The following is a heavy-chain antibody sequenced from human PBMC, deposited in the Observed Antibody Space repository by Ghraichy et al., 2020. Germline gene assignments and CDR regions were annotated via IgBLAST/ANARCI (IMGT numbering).Heavy chain of an antibody. CDR3: ARLLSSSWYKLLDY. CDR2: IKQDGSEK. D-gene: IGHD6-13*01. V-gene: IGHV3-7*01. Sequence: GGSRLSCAASGFTFSSYWMSWVRQAPGKGLEWVANIKQDGSEKYYVDSVKGRFTISRDNAKNSLYLQMNSLRAEDTAVYYCARLLSSSWYKLLDYWGQGTLVTVSS. J-gene: IGHJ4*02. CDR1: GFTFSSYW.